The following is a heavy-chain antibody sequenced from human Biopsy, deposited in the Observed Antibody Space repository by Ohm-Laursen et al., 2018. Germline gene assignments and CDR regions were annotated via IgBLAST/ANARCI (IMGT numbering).Heavy chain of an antibody. CDR2: IYTSGIT. CDR3: ARNRDRRGWFDP. J-gene: IGHJ5*02. Sequence: SETLSLTCTVSGGSLSSYSWSWIRQPAGKGLEWIGQIYTSGITNYNPSVKSRVTMSVDTYKNKFSLRVSSVTAADTAVYYCARNRDRRGWFDPWGQGTLVTVSS. D-gene: IGHD1-14*01. CDR1: GGSLSSYS. V-gene: IGHV4-4*07.